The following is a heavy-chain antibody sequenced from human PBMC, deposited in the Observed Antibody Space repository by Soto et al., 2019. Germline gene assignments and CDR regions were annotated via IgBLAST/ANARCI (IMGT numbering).Heavy chain of an antibody. CDR3: AIGPGGCSSTSCYTLYYFDY. V-gene: IGHV1-2*02. CDR1: GYTFTGYY. Sequence: ASVKVSCKASGYTFTGYYMHLVRQAPGQGLEWMGWINPNSGGTNYAQKFQGRLTMTGDTSITTAYMELSRLRSDDTAVYYCAIGPGGCSSTSCYTLYYFDYWGQGTLVTVSS. J-gene: IGHJ4*02. D-gene: IGHD2-2*02. CDR2: INPNSGGT.